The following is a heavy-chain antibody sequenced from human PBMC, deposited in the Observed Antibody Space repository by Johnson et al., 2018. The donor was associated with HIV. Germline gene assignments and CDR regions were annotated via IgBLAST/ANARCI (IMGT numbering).Heavy chain of an antibody. J-gene: IGHJ3*02. CDR1: GFTVSSNY. Sequence: VQLVESGGGVVQPGRSLRLSCAASGFTVSSNYMSWVRQAPGKGLECVSVIYSGGSTYYADSVKGRFTISRDNSKNTLYLQMSSLRTEDTAVYYCAKVHIPARWSAAFDIWCRGTLVTVSS. V-gene: IGHV3-66*02. CDR3: AKVHIPARWSAAFDI. D-gene: IGHD6-6*01. CDR2: IYSGGST.